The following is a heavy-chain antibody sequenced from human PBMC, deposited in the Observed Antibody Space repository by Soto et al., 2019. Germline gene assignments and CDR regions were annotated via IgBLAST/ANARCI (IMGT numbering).Heavy chain of an antibody. CDR3: ARARGWYAIDY. Sequence: QVQLVQSGAEEKKPGASVKVSCKASGYTFTSYGISWVRQAPGQRLEWMGWINACNGNTKYAQKFQGRVTITTDTSASTAYMELRSLRSEDTAVYYCARARGWYAIDYWGQGTLVTVSS. V-gene: IGHV1-3*05. CDR2: INACNGNT. CDR1: GYTFTSYG. J-gene: IGHJ4*02. D-gene: IGHD2-15*01.